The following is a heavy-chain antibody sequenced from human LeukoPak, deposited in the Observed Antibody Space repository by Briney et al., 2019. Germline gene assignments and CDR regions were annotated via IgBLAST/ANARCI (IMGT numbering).Heavy chain of an antibody. J-gene: IGHJ5*02. CDR2: IYSDGTI. V-gene: IGHV4-4*07. CDR3: ARDSGTTGEVKFDP. CDR1: GGSISSYY. Sequence: SETLSLTCTVSGGSISSYYWSWIRQPAGKGLEWIGRIYSDGTITYNPSLQSRLTMSIDTSKNQFSLKLSFVTAADTAVYYCARDSGTTGEVKFDPWGQGTLVTVSS. D-gene: IGHD4-17*01.